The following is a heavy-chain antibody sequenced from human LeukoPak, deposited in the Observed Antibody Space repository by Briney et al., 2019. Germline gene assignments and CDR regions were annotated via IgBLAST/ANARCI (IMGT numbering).Heavy chain of an antibody. CDR3: ARLHRPVREPNYYYYGMDV. Sequence: SETLSLTCTVSGGSISSSSYYWGWIRQPPGKGLEWIGSIYYSGSTYYNPSLKSRVTISVDTSKNQFSLKLSSVTAADTAVYYCARLHRPVREPNYYYYGMDVWGQGTTVTVSS. CDR1: GGSISSSSYY. CDR2: IYYSGST. J-gene: IGHJ6*02. V-gene: IGHV4-39*01. D-gene: IGHD5-24*01.